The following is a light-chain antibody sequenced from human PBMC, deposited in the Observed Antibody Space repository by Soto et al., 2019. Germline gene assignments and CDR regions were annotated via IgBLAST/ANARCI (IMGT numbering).Light chain of an antibody. CDR1: RSDVGGYTY. J-gene: IGLJ3*02. V-gene: IGLV2-14*01. CDR2: EVS. Sequence: QSVLTQPACVSGSPGQSITISCTGTRSDVGGYTYVSWYQQHPGKAPKLIISEVSNRPSGVSHRFSGSKSGNTASLTITGRQAADEADYYCSSYTSSSSLVFGGGTKLTVL. CDR3: SSYTSSSSLV.